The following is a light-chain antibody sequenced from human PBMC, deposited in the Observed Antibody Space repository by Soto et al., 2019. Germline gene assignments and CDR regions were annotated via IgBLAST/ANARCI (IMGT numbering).Light chain of an antibody. CDR2: GAS. J-gene: IGKJ1*01. CDR1: QSVTSSY. V-gene: IGKV3-20*01. CDR3: QQYGSSPRT. Sequence: EIVLTQSSGTLSLSPGERATLSCRASQSVTSSYLAWYQQKPGQAPRLLIYGASSRATGIPDRFSGSGSGTDFTLTISRLEPEDFAVYYRQQYGSSPRTFGQGTKVEIK.